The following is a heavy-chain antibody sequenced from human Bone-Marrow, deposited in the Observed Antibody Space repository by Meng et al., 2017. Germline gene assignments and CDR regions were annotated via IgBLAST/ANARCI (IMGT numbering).Heavy chain of an antibody. D-gene: IGHD6-19*01. CDR3: ARAPTSGQWLARKFDY. Sequence: QWGAGPLKPLAPRSLPCAVYGGSFSGYYWSWIRQPPGKGLEWIGEINHSGSTNYNPSLKSRVTISVDTSKNQFSLKLSSVTAADTAVYYCARAPTSGQWLARKFDYWGQGTLVTVSS. CDR2: INHSGST. CDR1: GGSFSGYY. J-gene: IGHJ4*02. V-gene: IGHV4-34*01.